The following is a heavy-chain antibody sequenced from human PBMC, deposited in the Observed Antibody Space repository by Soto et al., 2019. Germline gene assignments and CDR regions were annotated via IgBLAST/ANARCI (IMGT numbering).Heavy chain of an antibody. D-gene: IGHD6-19*01. CDR2: IKRKTDGVTT. V-gene: IGHV3-15*01. J-gene: IGHJ4*02. CDR1: GFTFSNAW. CDR3: TTGTLTVLAVADW. Sequence: EVQLVESGGGLVKPGGSLRLSCAASGFTFSNAWMSWVRQAPGKGLEWVGHIKRKTDGVTTDYATPVKGRFTISRDDSKNTLYLQMNSLKTEDTAVYYCTTGTLTVLAVADWWGQGTLVTVSS.